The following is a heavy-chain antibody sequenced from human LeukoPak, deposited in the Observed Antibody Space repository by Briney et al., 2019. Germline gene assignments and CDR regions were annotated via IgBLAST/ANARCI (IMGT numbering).Heavy chain of an antibody. Sequence: SETLSLTCTVSGGSISSYYWSWIRQPPGKGLEWLGYIYYSGSTKYNPSLKSRVTISVDTSKNQFSLKLSSVTAADTAVYYCARVYYDFWSGYPIFDYWGQGTLVTVSS. CDR2: IYYSGST. CDR1: GGSISSYY. CDR3: ARVYYDFWSGYPIFDY. V-gene: IGHV4-59*01. J-gene: IGHJ4*02. D-gene: IGHD3-3*01.